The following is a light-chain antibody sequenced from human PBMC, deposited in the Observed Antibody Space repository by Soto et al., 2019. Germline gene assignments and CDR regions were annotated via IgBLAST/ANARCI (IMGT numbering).Light chain of an antibody. J-gene: IGKJ4*02. CDR3: QQYRRSHPLT. V-gene: IGKV3-20*01. CDR1: QSVGSNS. Sequence: EFVLTQSPGTLSLSPGERATLSCRASQSVGSNSLAWYQQKPGQAPRILIYGASTRAAGIPDRFSGSGSGTDFPRTISRLEPEDFAVYYSQQYRRSHPLTVGGEAKVEIK. CDR2: GAS.